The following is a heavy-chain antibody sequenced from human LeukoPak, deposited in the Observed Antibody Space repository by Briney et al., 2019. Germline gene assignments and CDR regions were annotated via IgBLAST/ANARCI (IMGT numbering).Heavy chain of an antibody. D-gene: IGHD6-13*01. Sequence: GESLKISCKGSGYSFATYWIGWVRQMPGKGLEWMGIIYPADSDTKYSPSFQGQVTISADKSISTAYLQWSSLKASDTAIYYCATPGFSTCFDYWGQGTLVTVSS. V-gene: IGHV5-51*01. CDR2: IYPADSDT. CDR1: GYSFATYW. J-gene: IGHJ4*02. CDR3: ATPGFSTCFDY.